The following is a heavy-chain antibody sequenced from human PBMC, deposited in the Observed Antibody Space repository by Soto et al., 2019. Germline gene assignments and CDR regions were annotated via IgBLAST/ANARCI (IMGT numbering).Heavy chain of an antibody. CDR2: ISGSGGST. Sequence: EVQVLESGGGLVQPGGSLRLSCAASGFTFSSYAMSWVRQAPGKGLEWVSSISGSGGSTYYADSVKGRFTISRDNSKNTLYLQMNSLRAEDTAVYYCAKDPGEDTYWLDYWGQGTLVTVSS. D-gene: IGHD2-8*02. V-gene: IGHV3-23*01. J-gene: IGHJ4*02. CDR3: AKDPGEDTYWLDY. CDR1: GFTFSSYA.